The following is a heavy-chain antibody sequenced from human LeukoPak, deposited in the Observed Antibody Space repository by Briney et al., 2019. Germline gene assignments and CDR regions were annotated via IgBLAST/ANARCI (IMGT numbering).Heavy chain of an antibody. D-gene: IGHD6-13*01. CDR1: GGSFSGYY. CDR2: TNHSGSP. CDR3: ARGLARYSSSWYGGFGY. J-gene: IGHJ4*02. Sequence: PSETLSLTCAVYGGSFSGYYWSWIRQPPGKGLEWIGETNHSGSPNYNPSLKSRVTISVDTSKNQFSLKLSSVTAADTAVYYCARGLARYSSSWYGGFGYWGQGTLVTVSS. V-gene: IGHV4-34*01.